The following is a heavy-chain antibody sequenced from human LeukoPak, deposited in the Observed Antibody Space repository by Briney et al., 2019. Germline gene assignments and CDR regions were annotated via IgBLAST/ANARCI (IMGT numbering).Heavy chain of an antibody. CDR1: GGSISSGDYY. Sequence: SETLSLTCTVSGGSISSGDYYWSWIRQPPGKGLEWIGEISHSGSTNYNPSLKSRVTISVDTSKNQFSLKLSSVTAADTAVYYCARGRIASPFDPWGQGTLVTVSS. CDR2: ISHSGST. V-gene: IGHV4-39*07. D-gene: IGHD6-13*01. J-gene: IGHJ5*02. CDR3: ARGRIASPFDP.